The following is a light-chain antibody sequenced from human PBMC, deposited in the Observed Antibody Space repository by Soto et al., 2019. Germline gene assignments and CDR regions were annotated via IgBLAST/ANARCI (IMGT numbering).Light chain of an antibody. CDR3: QQHSSVPLT. V-gene: IGKV1-12*01. J-gene: IGKJ4*01. CDR1: QGLVSW. CDR2: AAS. Sequence: DIQVTQSPYSVSASVGDRVTITCRASQGLVSWFVWYQQKPGKAHKLIIYAASSFQSFVPLRFSGIGTLTDFPLTISSLQPEECATYNCQQHSSVPLTYSGGTKWEIK.